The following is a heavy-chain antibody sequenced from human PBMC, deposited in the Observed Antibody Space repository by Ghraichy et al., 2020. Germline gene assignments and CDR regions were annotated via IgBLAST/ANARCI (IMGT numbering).Heavy chain of an antibody. V-gene: IGHV3-30*18. CDR1: GFSLSNYG. Sequence: GGSLRLSCAASGFSLSNYGMYWVRQAPGKGLEWVALISYDRNNEYYADSVEGRFTISTDNSKNTLYLQMNSLRPEDTAVYYCAKDSHDSSGYYYYYGMDVWGQGTTVTVSS. CDR2: ISYDRNNE. CDR3: AKDSHDSSGYYYYYGMDV. J-gene: IGHJ6*02. D-gene: IGHD3-22*01.